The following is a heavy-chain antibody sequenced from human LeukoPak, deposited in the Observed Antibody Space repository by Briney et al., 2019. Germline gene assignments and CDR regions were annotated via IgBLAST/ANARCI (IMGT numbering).Heavy chain of an antibody. D-gene: IGHD1-26*01. V-gene: IGHV3-48*04. CDR1: GFTFSSYS. CDR3: AKDRRIVGALYDAFDI. Sequence: PGGSLRLSCAASGFTFSSYSMSWVRQAPGKGLEWVSFISSSSSTIYYADSVEGRFTISRDNAKNSLYLQMNSLRAEDTAVYFCAKDRRIVGALYDAFDIWGQGTMVTVSS. CDR2: ISSSSSTI. J-gene: IGHJ3*02.